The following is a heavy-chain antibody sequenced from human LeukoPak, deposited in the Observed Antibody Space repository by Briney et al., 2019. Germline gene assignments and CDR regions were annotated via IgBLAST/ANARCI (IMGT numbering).Heavy chain of an antibody. D-gene: IGHD4-23*01. CDR1: GFTFSSYA. CDR2: ISYDGSNK. Sequence: GGSLRLSCAASGFTFSSYAMHWVRQAPGKGLEWVAVISYDGSNKYYADSVKGRFTISRDNSKNTLYLQMNSLRAEDTAVYYCAKTHDYGGNDYWGQGTLVTVSS. J-gene: IGHJ4*02. CDR3: AKTHDYGGNDY. V-gene: IGHV3-30*04.